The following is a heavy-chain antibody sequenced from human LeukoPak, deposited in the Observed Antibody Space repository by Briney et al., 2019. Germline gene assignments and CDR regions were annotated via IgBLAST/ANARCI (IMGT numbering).Heavy chain of an antibody. Sequence: GSLRLSCAASGFTFSSSEMNWVRQAPGKGLEWIGYIYHSGNTNYNPSLKSRLTMSIDTSKNQFSLKLNSVTAADTAVYFCARGNYGSGSYYVVQFDYWGQGVLVSVSS. CDR1: GFTFSSSE. CDR2: IYHSGNT. CDR3: ARGNYGSGSYYVVQFDY. V-gene: IGHV4-59*01. J-gene: IGHJ4*02. D-gene: IGHD3-10*01.